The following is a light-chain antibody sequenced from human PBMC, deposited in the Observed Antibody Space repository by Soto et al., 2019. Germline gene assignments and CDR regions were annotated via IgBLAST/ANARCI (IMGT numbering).Light chain of an antibody. Sequence: IQLTQSPSSLSASIGDRVTISCRASQGISSYLAWYQQSPGKAPKLLIFGASTVRSGVPSRFSGGGSGTDFTLTISSLQPEDSATFYCQQLSSYPLTFGGGTKVEIK. J-gene: IGKJ4*01. CDR2: GAS. CDR3: QQLSSYPLT. CDR1: QGISSY. V-gene: IGKV1-9*01.